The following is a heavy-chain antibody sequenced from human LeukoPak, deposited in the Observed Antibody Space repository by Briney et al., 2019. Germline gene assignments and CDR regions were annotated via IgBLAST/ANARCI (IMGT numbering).Heavy chain of an antibody. Sequence: TGGSPRLSCAASGFTFSSYSMNWVRQAPGKGLEWVSSISSSSSYIYYADSVEGRFTISRDNAKNSLYLQMNSLRAEDTAVYYCARVGDYGDYGPLSAFDIWGQGTMVTVSS. CDR2: ISSSSSYI. CDR1: GFTFSSYS. D-gene: IGHD4-17*01. V-gene: IGHV3-21*04. J-gene: IGHJ3*02. CDR3: ARVGDYGDYGPLSAFDI.